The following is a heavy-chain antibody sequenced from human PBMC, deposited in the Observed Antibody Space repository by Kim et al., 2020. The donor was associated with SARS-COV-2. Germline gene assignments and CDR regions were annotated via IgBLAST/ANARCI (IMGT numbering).Heavy chain of an antibody. CDR3: ARHLRNWYFEL. V-gene: IGHV4-39*01. CDR2: IYYSGTN. Sequence: SETLSLTCSVSGGSISSSDYYWGWIRQPPGKGLDWIASIYYSGTNYYNPSLKGRVTISVDTSKTQFSQRLSPVTAADAAVYCCARHLRNWYFELWGGGTL. CDR1: GGSISSSDYY. J-gene: IGHJ2*01.